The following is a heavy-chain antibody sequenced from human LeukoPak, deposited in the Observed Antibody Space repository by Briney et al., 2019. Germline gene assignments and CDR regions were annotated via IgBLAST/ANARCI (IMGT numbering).Heavy chain of an antibody. CDR3: ARGITGTENAFDI. J-gene: IGHJ3*02. V-gene: IGHV3-66*02. D-gene: IGHD1-20*01. CDR1: GFTVSSNY. CDR2: IYSGGST. Sequence: PGGSLRLSCAASGFTVSSNYMSWVRQAPGKGLEWVSVIYSGGSTYYADSVKGRFTISRDNSKNTLYLQMNSLRAEDTAVYYRARGITGTENAFDIWGQGTMVTVSS.